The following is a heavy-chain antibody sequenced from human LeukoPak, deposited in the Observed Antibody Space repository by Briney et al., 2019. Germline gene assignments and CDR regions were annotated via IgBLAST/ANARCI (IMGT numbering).Heavy chain of an antibody. Sequence: PSETLSLTCTASGGSISSYYWSWIRQPPGKGLEWIGYIYYSGRTNYNPSLKSRVTISVDTSKNQFSLKLSSVTAADTAVYYCARDSSGSYFLRVDAFDIWGQGTMVTVSS. CDR1: GGSISSYY. J-gene: IGHJ3*02. V-gene: IGHV4-59*01. CDR3: ARDSSGSYFLRVDAFDI. CDR2: IYYSGRT. D-gene: IGHD1-26*01.